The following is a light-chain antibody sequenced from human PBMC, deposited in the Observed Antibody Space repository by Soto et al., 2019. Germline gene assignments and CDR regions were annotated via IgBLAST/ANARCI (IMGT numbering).Light chain of an antibody. CDR1: QSINIY. CDR3: QQSYSTPPA. J-gene: IGKJ1*01. V-gene: IGKV1-39*01. CDR2: TTS. Sequence: DIQMTQSPSSLSASVGDRVTITCRASQSINIYLHWYQQKPGTAPQLLIYTTSSLQSGVPSRFSGSRSGTDFTLTISSLQPEDFATYYCQQSYSTPPAFGQGTKVEIK.